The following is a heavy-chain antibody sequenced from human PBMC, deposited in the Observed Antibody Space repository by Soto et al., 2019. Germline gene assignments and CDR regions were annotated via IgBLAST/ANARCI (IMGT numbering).Heavy chain of an antibody. CDR2: IIPIFGTA. V-gene: IGHV1-69*13. CDR1: GGTFSSYA. Sequence: SVKVSCKASGGTFSSYAISWVRQAPGQGLEWMGGIIPIFGTANYAQKFQGIVTITADESTSTAYMELSSLRSEDTAVYYCAREDGSGLSYYYGMDVWGQGTTVTVSS. D-gene: IGHD3-10*01. CDR3: AREDGSGLSYYYGMDV. J-gene: IGHJ6*02.